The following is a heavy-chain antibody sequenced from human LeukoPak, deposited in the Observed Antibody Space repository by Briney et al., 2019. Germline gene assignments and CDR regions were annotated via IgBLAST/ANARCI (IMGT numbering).Heavy chain of an antibody. CDR2: IYSGGST. V-gene: IGHV3-66*01. J-gene: IGHJ3*01. CDR1: GFTVSSNY. D-gene: IGHD3-22*01. Sequence: PGGSLRLSCAASGFTVSSNYMSWVRQAPGKGLEWVSVIYSGGSTYYADSVKGRFTLSRDSSKNTLFLQMNSLRAEDTAVYYCAREPQGDSSGYDAFDVWGQGTLATVSS. CDR3: AREPQGDSSGYDAFDV.